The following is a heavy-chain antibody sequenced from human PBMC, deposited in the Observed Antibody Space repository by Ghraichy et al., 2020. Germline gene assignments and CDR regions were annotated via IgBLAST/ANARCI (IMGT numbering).Heavy chain of an antibody. CDR3: AKARSGSYYYYGMDV. CDR2: ISWNSGSI. J-gene: IGHJ6*02. V-gene: IGHV3-9*01. D-gene: IGHD1-26*01. CDR1: GFTFDDYA. Sequence: LSLTCAASGFTFDDYAMHWVRQAPGKGLEWVSGISWNSGSIGYADSVKGRFTISRDNAKNSLYLQMNSLRAEDTALYYCAKARSGSYYYYGMDVWGQGTTVTVSS.